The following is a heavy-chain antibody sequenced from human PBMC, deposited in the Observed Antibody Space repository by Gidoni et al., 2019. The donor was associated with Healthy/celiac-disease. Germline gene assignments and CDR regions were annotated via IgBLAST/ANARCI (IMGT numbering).Heavy chain of an antibody. CDR3: AKEAAVVPAAPLLDY. D-gene: IGHD2-2*01. CDR1: GFTFSSYG. V-gene: IGHV3-30*18. CDR2: ISYDGSNK. J-gene: IGHJ4*02. Sequence: QVQLVESGGGVVQPGRSLRLSCAASGFTFSSYGMHWVRQAPGKGLECVAVISYDGSNKYYADSVKGRFTISRDNSKNTLYLQMNSLRAEDTAVYYCAKEAAVVPAAPLLDYWGQGTLFTVSS.